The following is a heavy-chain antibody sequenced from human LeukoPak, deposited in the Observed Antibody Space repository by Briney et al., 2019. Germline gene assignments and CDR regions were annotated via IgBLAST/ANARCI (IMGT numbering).Heavy chain of an antibody. CDR2: IIPIFGTA. CDR3: ATVREGYCSSTSCLEGAFDI. J-gene: IGHJ3*02. Sequence: SVKVSCKASGGTFSSYAISWVRQAPGQGLEWMGGIIPIFGTANYAQKFQGRVTITADESTSTAYMELSSLRSEDTAVYYCATVREGYCSSTSCLEGAFDIWGQRTMVTVSS. V-gene: IGHV1-69*13. D-gene: IGHD2-2*01. CDR1: GGTFSSYA.